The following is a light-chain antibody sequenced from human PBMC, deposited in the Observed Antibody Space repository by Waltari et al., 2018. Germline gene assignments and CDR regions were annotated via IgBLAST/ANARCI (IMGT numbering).Light chain of an antibody. CDR3: QQYAGSPRT. CDR1: ERVGGNQ. V-gene: IGKV3-20*01. Sequence: PGESVTLFSKASERVGGNQFAWYQQQPRRAPRLLVYGSSTLATGIPDRFSGGGSGTDFTLIISRREPEDSALYYGQQYAGSPRTFGQGTKVEIK. CDR2: GSS. J-gene: IGKJ1*01.